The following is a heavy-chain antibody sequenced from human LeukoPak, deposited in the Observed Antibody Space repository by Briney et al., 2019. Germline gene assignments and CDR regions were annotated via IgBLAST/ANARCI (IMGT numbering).Heavy chain of an antibody. CDR3: ARSGRGWLPQYGMDV. CDR2: IKQDGSEK. J-gene: IGHJ6*02. Sequence: GGSLRLSCAASGFTFSSYWMSWVRQAPGKGLEWVANIKQDGSEKYYVDSVKGRLTISRDNAKNSLYLQMNSLRAEDTAVYYCARSGRGWLPQYGMDVWGQGTTVTVSS. D-gene: IGHD5-24*01. CDR1: GFTFSSYW. V-gene: IGHV3-7*01.